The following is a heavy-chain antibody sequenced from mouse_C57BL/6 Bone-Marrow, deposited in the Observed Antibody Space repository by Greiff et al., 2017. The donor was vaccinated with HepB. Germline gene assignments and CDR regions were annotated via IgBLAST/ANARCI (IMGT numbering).Heavy chain of an antibody. CDR3: AIVRTVRTGVLDY. J-gene: IGHJ2*01. D-gene: IGHD4-1*01. CDR2: IHPNSGST. Sequence: QVQLQQPGSELVKPGASVKLSCKASGYTFTSYWMHWVKQRPGQGLEWIGMIHPNSGSTNYNEKFKSKATLTVDKSSSTAYMQLSSLTSEDSAVYYCAIVRTVRTGVLDYWGQGTTLTVSS. V-gene: IGHV1-64*01. CDR1: GYTFTSYW.